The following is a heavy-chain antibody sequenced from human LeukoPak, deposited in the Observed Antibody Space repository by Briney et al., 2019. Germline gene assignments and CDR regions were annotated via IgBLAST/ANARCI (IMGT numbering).Heavy chain of an antibody. CDR1: GFTLSSYA. D-gene: IGHD2-15*01. CDR2: ISDTGNT. V-gene: IGHV3-23*01. J-gene: IGHJ4*02. CDR3: AKAPVTTCRGAFCYPFDY. Sequence: GGSLRLSCAASGFTLSSYAMSWVRQAPGKGLEWVSAISDTGNTYHADSVKGRFTISRDSSKNTLFLQMNRMRPEDAAVYYCAKAPVTTCRGAFCYPFDYWGLGTLVTVSS.